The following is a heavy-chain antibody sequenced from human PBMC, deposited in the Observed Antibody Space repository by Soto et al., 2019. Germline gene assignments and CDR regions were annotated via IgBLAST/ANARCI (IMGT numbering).Heavy chain of an antibody. D-gene: IGHD6-19*01. CDR1: GYSFTNYG. CDR3: ARDRGVAPPVAGNTHYYYYMDV. J-gene: IGHJ6*03. Sequence: QDPLVQSGAEVKKPGASVTVSCKASGYSFTNYGITWVRQAPGQGLEWLGWISAFNGNTHDAQKAQGRVTMTTDASTSTAYMELRSLRSDDTAVYYCARDRGVAPPVAGNTHYYYYMDVWGKGTTVTVSS. CDR2: ISAFNGNT. V-gene: IGHV1-18*01.